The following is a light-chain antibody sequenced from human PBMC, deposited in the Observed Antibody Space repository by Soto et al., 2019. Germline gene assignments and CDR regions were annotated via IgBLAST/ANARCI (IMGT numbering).Light chain of an antibody. CDR1: QIISSY. V-gene: IGKV1-39*01. CDR2: AAS. Sequence: DIQMTQSPSSLSASVGDGVTITCRASQIISSYLNWYQQKPGKAPKLLIYAASSLQSGVASRFSGSGSGTDFTLTISSLQPEDFATYYCQQSYSTPLTFGGGTKVEIK. CDR3: QQSYSTPLT. J-gene: IGKJ4*01.